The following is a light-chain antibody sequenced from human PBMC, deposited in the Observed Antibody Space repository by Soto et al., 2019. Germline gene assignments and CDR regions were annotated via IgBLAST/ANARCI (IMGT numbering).Light chain of an antibody. Sequence: QSALTQPASVSGSPGQSITISCTGTSSDVGSYNLVSWYQQHPGNAPKLMIYEGSKRPSGVSNRFFGSKSGNTASLTISGLPDEDEADYYCCSFGRGSTLVFGGGTKLTVL. V-gene: IGLV2-23*01. CDR2: EGS. J-gene: IGLJ3*02. CDR1: SSDVGSYNL. CDR3: CSFGRGSTLV.